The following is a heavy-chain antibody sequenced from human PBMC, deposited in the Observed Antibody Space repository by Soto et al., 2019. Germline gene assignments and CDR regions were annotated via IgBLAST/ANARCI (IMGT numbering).Heavy chain of an antibody. J-gene: IGHJ4*02. D-gene: IGHD3-22*01. Sequence: PGGAVRLSCAASGFTFSSYGMHWVRQAPGKGLEWVAVIWYDGSNEYYADSVKGRFTISRDNSKNTLYLQMNSLRAEDTAVYYCARAYYYDSSAAFDYWGQGTLVTVSS. CDR1: GFTFSSYG. CDR3: ARAYYYDSSAAFDY. V-gene: IGHV3-33*01. CDR2: IWYDGSNE.